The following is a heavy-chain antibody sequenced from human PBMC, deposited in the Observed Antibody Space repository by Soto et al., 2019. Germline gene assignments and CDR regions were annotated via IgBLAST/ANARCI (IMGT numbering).Heavy chain of an antibody. CDR2: ISSSSSTI. Sequence: GGSLRLSCAASGFTFSSYSMNWVRQAPGKGLEWVSYISSSSSTIYYADSVKGRFTISRDNAKNSLYLQMNSLRDEDTAVYYCARDLGFLSSYGYYYYGMDVWGQGTTVTVSS. CDR3: ARDLGFLSSYGYYYYGMDV. D-gene: IGHD3-10*01. J-gene: IGHJ6*02. V-gene: IGHV3-48*02. CDR1: GFTFSSYS.